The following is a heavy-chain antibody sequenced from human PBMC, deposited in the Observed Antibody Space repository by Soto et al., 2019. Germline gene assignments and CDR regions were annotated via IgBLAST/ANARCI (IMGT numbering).Heavy chain of an antibody. Sequence: SETLSLTCTVSGGSLNHYYWSWIRQPAGKGLEWIGRIFTSGNTNYNPSLRSRLTMSVDTSTNQVSLRLTSVTAADTAVYYCASRPLVARYYGLDVWGEGTTVTVS. CDR2: IFTSGNT. J-gene: IGHJ6*02. V-gene: IGHV4-4*07. CDR3: ASRPLVARYYGLDV. CDR1: GGSLNHYY. D-gene: IGHD6-6*01.